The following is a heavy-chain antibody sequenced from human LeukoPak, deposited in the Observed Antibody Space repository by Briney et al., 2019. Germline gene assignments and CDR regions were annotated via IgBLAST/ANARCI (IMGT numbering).Heavy chain of an antibody. D-gene: IGHD3-22*01. Sequence: SETLSLTCAVYGGSFSGYYWSWIRQPPGKGLEWIGEINHSGSTNYNPSLKSRVTISVDTSKNQFSLKLSSVTAADTAVYYCAGEGWDDSSGLDYWGQGTLVTVSS. CDR1: GGSFSGYY. V-gene: IGHV4-34*01. CDR2: INHSGST. CDR3: AGEGWDDSSGLDY. J-gene: IGHJ4*02.